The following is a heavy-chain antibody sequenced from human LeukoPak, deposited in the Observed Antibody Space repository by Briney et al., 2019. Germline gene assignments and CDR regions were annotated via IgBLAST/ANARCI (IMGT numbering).Heavy chain of an antibody. V-gene: IGHV5-51*01. CDR3: ARQREHYYDSSGLVVWFDP. CDR1: GYSFTSYW. Sequence: GESLKISCKGSGYSFTSYWIGWVRQMPEKGLEWMGIIYPGDSDTRYSPSFQGQVTISADKSISTAYLQWSSLKASDTAMYYCARQREHYYDSSGLVVWFDPWGQGTLVTVSS. J-gene: IGHJ5*02. CDR2: IYPGDSDT. D-gene: IGHD3-22*01.